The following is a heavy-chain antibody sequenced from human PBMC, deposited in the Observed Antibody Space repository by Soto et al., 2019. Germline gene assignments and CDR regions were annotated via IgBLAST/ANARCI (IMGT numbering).Heavy chain of an antibody. CDR1: GGSMRSYY. J-gene: IGHJ6*02. V-gene: IGHV4-59*01. CDR2: IYYRGVT. D-gene: IGHD6-13*01. Sequence: QVQLQESGPGLVKPSETLSLTCTVSGGSMRSYYWSWIRQPPGKGLEWIGYIYYRGVTNYNPPPQCRVSMSVGTPNNQVFLELNSGTAADTAVYYCAREGTSSWSGDYGMDVWGQGTMVTVSS. CDR3: AREGTSSWSGDYGMDV.